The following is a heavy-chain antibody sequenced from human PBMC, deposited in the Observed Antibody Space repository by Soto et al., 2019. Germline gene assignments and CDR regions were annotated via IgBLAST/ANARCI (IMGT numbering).Heavy chain of an antibody. Sequence: PSETLSLTCTVSGGSISSGDYYWSWIRQPPGKGLEWIGYIYYSGSTYYNPSLKSRVTISVDTSKNQFSLKLSSVTAADTAVYYCARHVIEMAPFGYWGQGTLVTVSS. CDR1: GGSISSGDYY. CDR2: IYYSGST. J-gene: IGHJ4*02. V-gene: IGHV4-30-4*01. CDR3: ARHVIEMAPFGY.